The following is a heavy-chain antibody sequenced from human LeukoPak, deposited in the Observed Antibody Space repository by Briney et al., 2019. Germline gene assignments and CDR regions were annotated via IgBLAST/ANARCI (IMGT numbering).Heavy chain of an antibody. D-gene: IGHD1-1*01. J-gene: IGHJ4*02. V-gene: IGHV3-21*01. CDR1: GFTFSSYM. CDR3: ARSLTTLTYEGY. Sequence: GGSLRLSCAASGFTFSSYMMNWVRQAPGKGLEWVSSINSGSTYTYYTESVKGRFTVSRDNAKNSLFLQMNSLRAEDTAKYYCARSLTTLTYEGYWGQGTLVTVSS. CDR2: INSGSTYT.